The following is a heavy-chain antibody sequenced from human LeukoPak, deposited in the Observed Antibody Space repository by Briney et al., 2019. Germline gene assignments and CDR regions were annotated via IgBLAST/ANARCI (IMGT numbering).Heavy chain of an antibody. V-gene: IGHV4-38-2*02. CDR2: IYHSGST. D-gene: IGHD6-19*01. Sequence: SETLSLTCTVSGYSISSGYYWGWIRQPPGKGLEWIGSIYHSGSTYYNPSLKSRVTISVDTSKNQFSLKLSSVTAADTAVYYCARGGLDYFDSWGQGTLVTVSS. J-gene: IGHJ4*02. CDR1: GYSISSGYY. CDR3: ARGGLDYFDS.